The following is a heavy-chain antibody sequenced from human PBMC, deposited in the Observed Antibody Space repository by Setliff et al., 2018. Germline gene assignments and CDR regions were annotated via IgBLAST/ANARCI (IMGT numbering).Heavy chain of an antibody. D-gene: IGHD3-3*02. J-gene: IGHJ4*02. CDR1: GYSISSGYY. CDR2: FFHTGNT. V-gene: IGHV4-38-2*02. CDR3: ARHLWGRYMAESSDYFDY. Sequence: SETLSLTCTVSGYSISSGYYWGWIRQPTGKGLEWLGSFFHTGNTYYNTSLEGRVTISVDKSNNQFALKLLSVTAADTAVYYCARHLWGRYMAESSDYFDYWGQGSLVTVSS.